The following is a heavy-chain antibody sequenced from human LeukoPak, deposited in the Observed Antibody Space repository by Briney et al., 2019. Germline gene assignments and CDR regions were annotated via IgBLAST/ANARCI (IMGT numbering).Heavy chain of an antibody. D-gene: IGHD3-9*01. Sequence: ASVKVSCKASGYTFTSYYMHWVRQAPGQGLEWMGIINPSGGSTSYAHKFQGRVTMTRDTSTSTVYMELSSLRSEDTAVYYCARVDILTGYYSYWGQGTLVTVSS. CDR1: GYTFTSYY. J-gene: IGHJ4*02. V-gene: IGHV1-46*01. CDR2: INPSGGST. CDR3: ARVDILTGYYSY.